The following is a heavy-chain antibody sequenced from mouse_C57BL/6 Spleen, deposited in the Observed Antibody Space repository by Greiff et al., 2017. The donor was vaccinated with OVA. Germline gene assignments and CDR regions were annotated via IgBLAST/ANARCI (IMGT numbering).Heavy chain of an antibody. V-gene: IGHV1-55*01. CDR3: ARSGPGTRFDY. Sequence: QVQLKESGAELVKPGASVKMSCKASGYTFTSYWITWVKQRPGQGLEWIGDIYPGSGSTNYNEKFKSKATLTVDTSSSTAYMQLSSLTSEDSAVYYCARSGPGTRFDYWGQGTTLTVSS. D-gene: IGHD4-1*01. CDR2: IYPGSGST. CDR1: GYTFTSYW. J-gene: IGHJ2*01.